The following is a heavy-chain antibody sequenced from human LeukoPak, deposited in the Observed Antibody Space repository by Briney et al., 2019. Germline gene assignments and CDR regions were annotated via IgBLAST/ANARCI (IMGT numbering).Heavy chain of an antibody. J-gene: IGHJ3*01. Sequence: PSQTLSLTCTVSGGSIGSYYWTWIRQPPGKGLELIGYIYYSGTTNYNPSLKGRVTISVDTSRNQFSLKLSSVTAADTAVYYCARQVPYYYDNSGYSRAFDLWGQGTMVTVSS. D-gene: IGHD3-22*01. CDR1: GGSIGSYY. CDR3: ARQVPYYYDNSGYSRAFDL. CDR2: IYYSGTT. V-gene: IGHV4-59*08.